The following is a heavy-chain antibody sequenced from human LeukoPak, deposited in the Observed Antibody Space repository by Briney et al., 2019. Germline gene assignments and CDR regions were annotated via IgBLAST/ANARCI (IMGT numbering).Heavy chain of an antibody. J-gene: IGHJ4*02. CDR1: GFTFTNYA. CDR3: TREERGYIPAF. Sequence: PGGSLRLSCAASGFTFTNYAMHWVRQTPGKGLEWVAFVSYDGSWDSYSDSVKGRFTISRDASMNTLYLQMNSLRAEDTAVYYCTREERGYIPAFWGQGTLVTVSS. D-gene: IGHD3-16*02. V-gene: IGHV3-30*01. CDR2: VSYDGSWD.